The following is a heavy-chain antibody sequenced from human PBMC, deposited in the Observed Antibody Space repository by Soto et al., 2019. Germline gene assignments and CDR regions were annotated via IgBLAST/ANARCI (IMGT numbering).Heavy chain of an antibody. CDR2: FVPVLGTP. CDR3: AREWRSGWAGY. D-gene: IGHD6-19*01. CDR1: GDTFSTSA. Sequence: QVHLVQSGAEVKQPGSSVNVSCKASGDTFSTSAFSWVRQAPGQGLEWVGGFVPVLGTPTYAQRFQGRVTTTAVESAITAYRELSRLVSDDTGFYYCAREWRSGWAGYWGQGTLVAVSS. V-gene: IGHV1-69*01. J-gene: IGHJ4*02.